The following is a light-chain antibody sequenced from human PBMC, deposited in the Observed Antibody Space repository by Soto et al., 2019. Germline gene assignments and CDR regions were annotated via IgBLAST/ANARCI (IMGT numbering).Light chain of an antibody. CDR3: YQYDSSPWT. V-gene: IGKV3-20*01. J-gene: IGKJ1*01. Sequence: EIVLTQSPGTLSLSPGERATLSFRASQSVSSSYLAWYQQKPGQSPRLVIYDASSRATGIPDRFSGSGSGTDFTLTISRLEPEDFAAYFCYQYDSSPWTFGQGTKVDIK. CDR1: QSVSSSY. CDR2: DAS.